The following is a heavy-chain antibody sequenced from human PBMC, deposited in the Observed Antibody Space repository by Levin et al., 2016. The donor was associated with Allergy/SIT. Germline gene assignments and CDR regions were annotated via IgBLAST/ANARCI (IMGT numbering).Heavy chain of an antibody. CDR2: IGVSGTT. CDR1: GFISSDYT. Sequence: GESLKISCAVSGFISSDYTMNWVRPGVQGXGLEWVSYIGVSGTTYYADSVKGRFTISRDNAKNALSLQVNSLREEDTAIYYCARVNYDAWYFDLWGRGTLVTVSS. D-gene: IGHD3-3*01. J-gene: IGHJ2*01. V-gene: IGHV3-48*02. CDR3: ARVNYDAWYFDL.